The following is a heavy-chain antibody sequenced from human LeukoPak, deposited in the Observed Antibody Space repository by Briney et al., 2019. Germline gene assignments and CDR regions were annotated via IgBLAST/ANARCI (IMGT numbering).Heavy chain of an antibody. J-gene: IGHJ5*02. CDR3: ARDSNRFDP. Sequence: ASETLSLTCSVSGGSISSHYWSWIRQPPGKGLEWIGYIYYSGSTNYNPSLKSRVTISVDTSKNQFSLKLRSVTAADTAVYYCARDSNRFDPWGQGTLVTVSS. V-gene: IGHV4-59*11. CDR1: GGSISSHY. CDR2: IYYSGST.